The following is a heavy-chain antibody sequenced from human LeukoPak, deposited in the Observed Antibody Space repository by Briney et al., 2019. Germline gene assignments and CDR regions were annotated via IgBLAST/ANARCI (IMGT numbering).Heavy chain of an antibody. D-gene: IGHD1-7*01. V-gene: IGHV1-69*13. CDR1: GGTFSSYA. Sequence: GASVKLSCKASGGTFSSYAISWVRQAPGQGLEWMGGIIPIFGTAIYAQTFQGRVTITADDSKSTAYMERSSPRSEDTAVYYRAGGGELPYNWFDPWGQGTLVTVSA. J-gene: IGHJ5*02. CDR3: AGGGELPYNWFDP. CDR2: IIPIFGTA.